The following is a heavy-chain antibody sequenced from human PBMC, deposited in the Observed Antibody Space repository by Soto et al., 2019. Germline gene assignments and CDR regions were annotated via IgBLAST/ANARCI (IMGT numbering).Heavy chain of an antibody. CDR2: IYYSGST. CDR1: GGSISSYY. V-gene: IGHV4-59*08. CDR3: ASQSLTPHGARRYFDY. Sequence: QVQLQESGPGLVKPSETLSLTCTVSGGSISSYYWSWIRQPPGKGLEWIGYIYYSGSTNYNPSLKSRLTISVYTSKTHFSLNRSSVTAADTAVYCWASQSLTPHGARRYFDYWGQGTLVTVSS. J-gene: IGHJ4*02. D-gene: IGHD3-10*01.